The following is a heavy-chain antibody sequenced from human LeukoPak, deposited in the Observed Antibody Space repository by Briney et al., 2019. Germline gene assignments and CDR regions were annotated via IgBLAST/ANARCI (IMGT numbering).Heavy chain of an antibody. D-gene: IGHD3-22*01. Sequence: PGRSLRLSCAASGFTFDDYAMHWVRQAPGKGLEWASGISWNSGSIGYADSVKGRFTISRDNAKNSLYLQMNSLRAEDTALYYCAKDSDYYDSSGYYDYWGQGTLVTVSS. CDR2: ISWNSGSI. J-gene: IGHJ4*02. V-gene: IGHV3-9*01. CDR1: GFTFDDYA. CDR3: AKDSDYYDSSGYYDY.